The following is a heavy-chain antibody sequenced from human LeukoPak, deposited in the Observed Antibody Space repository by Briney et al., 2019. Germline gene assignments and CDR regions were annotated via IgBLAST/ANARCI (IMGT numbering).Heavy chain of an antibody. CDR2: ISGSGGST. CDR1: GFTFSSYA. V-gene: IGHV3-23*01. J-gene: IGHJ5*02. D-gene: IGHD6-6*01. Sequence: GGSLRLSCAASGFTFSSYAMSWVRQAPGKGLEWVSAISGSGGSTYYADSVKGRFTISRDNSKNTLYLQMNSLRAEDTAVYYCAKGPFSSIAAHRPNWFDPWGQGTLVTVSS. CDR3: AKGPFSSIAAHRPNWFDP.